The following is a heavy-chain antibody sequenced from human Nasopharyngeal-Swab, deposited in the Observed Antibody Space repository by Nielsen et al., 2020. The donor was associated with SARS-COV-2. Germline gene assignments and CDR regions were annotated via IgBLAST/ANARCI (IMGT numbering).Heavy chain of an antibody. CDR3: VKVDALAGCY. CDR1: GFTFSTSG. Sequence: GESLKISCAASGFTFSTSGMHWVRQAPGKGPEWVAVISDDGKSEYYGDSVKGRFTISRDNSKNTLYLQMDNLKTEDTAFYYCVKVDALAGCYWGQGSLVTVSS. CDR2: ISDDGKSE. J-gene: IGHJ4*02. D-gene: IGHD3-10*01. V-gene: IGHV3-30*18.